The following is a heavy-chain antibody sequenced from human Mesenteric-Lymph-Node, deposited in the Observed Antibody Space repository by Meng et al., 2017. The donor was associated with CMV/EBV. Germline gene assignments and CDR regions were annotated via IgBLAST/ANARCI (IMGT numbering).Heavy chain of an antibody. CDR1: GYTFNDYY. D-gene: IGHD1-7*01. Sequence: ASVKVSCKASGYTFNDYYMHWVRQAPGQGLEWMGRTNPDSGGTKYAQNFQGRVTMTTDTSISTAYMELSRLRSDDTAVYYCAREYRYNWNYGNGYWGQGTLVTVSS. CDR3: AREYRYNWNYGNGY. J-gene: IGHJ4*02. V-gene: IGHV1-2*06. CDR2: TNPDSGGT.